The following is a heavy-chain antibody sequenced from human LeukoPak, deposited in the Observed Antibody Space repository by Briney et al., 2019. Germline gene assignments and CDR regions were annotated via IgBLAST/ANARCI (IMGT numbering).Heavy chain of an antibody. CDR1: GYSISSGYY. CDR3: ASPGGQWLAPGDAFDI. CDR2: IYHSGST. Sequence: SETLSLTCTVSGYSISSGYYWGWIRQPPGKGLEWIGSIYHSGSTYYNPSLKSRVTISVDTSKNQFSLKLSSVTAADTAVYYCASPGGQWLAPGDAFDIWGQGTMVTVSS. V-gene: IGHV4-38-2*02. D-gene: IGHD6-19*01. J-gene: IGHJ3*02.